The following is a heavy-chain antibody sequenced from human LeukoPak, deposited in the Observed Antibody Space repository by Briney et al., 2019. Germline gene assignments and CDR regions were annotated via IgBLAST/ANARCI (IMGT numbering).Heavy chain of an antibody. D-gene: IGHD3-22*01. CDR1: GGSISSYY. CDR2: IYYGGST. Sequence: SETLSLTCTVSGGSISSYYWSWIRQSPGKGLEWIGYIYYGGSTDYNPSLKSRVTISKDTSKTQFSLRLSYVTAADTAVYYCARARLDSSGRFDYWGQGTLVTVSS. V-gene: IGHV4-59*01. J-gene: IGHJ4*02. CDR3: ARARLDSSGRFDY.